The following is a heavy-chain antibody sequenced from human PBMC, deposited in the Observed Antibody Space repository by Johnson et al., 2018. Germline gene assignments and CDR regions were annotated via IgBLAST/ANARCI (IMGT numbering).Heavy chain of an antibody. CDR3: ARDRREMATITWYYYYGMDV. D-gene: IGHD5-24*01. CDR1: GFTFSSYG. CDR2: IWYDGSNK. J-gene: IGHJ6*02. V-gene: IGHV3-33*01. Sequence: VQLVESGGGVVQPGRSLRLSCAASGFTFSSYGMHWVRQAPGKGLEWVAVIWYDGSNKYYADSAKGRFTISRDKSKNTLYLQLNSLRAEDTGVYYCARDRREMATITWYYYYGMDVWGQGTTVTVSS.